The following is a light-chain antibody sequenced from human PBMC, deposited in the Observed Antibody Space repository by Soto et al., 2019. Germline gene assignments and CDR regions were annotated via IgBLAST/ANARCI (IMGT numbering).Light chain of an antibody. CDR2: AAS. CDR1: QGISCY. V-gene: IGKV1-8*01. CDR3: QQYYSYPPIT. J-gene: IGKJ5*01. Sequence: AIRMTQSPSSLSASTGDRVTITCRASQGISCYLAWYQQKPGKAPKLLIYAASTLQSGVPSRFSGSGSGTDITLTISCLQSEDFASYYCQQYYSYPPITFGQGTRLEIK.